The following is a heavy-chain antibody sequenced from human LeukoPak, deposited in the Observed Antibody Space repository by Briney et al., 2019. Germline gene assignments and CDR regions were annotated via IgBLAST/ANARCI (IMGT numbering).Heavy chain of an antibody. Sequence: GGSLRLSCAASGFTFSSYEMNWVRQAPGKGLEWVSYISNSGSTIYYADSVKGRFTISRDNAKNSLYLQMNSLRAEDTAMYYCARGTMFPYYSDYWGQGTLVTVSS. D-gene: IGHD3-10*02. V-gene: IGHV3-48*03. J-gene: IGHJ4*02. CDR2: ISNSGSTI. CDR3: ARGTMFPYYSDY. CDR1: GFTFSSYE.